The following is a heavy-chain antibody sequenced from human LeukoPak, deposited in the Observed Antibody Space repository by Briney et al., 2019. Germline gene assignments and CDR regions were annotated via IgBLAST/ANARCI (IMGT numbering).Heavy chain of an antibody. J-gene: IGHJ4*02. V-gene: IGHV1-8*01. CDR1: GYTFTSYD. Sequence: GASVKVSCKASGYTFTSYDINWVRQATGQGPEWMGWMNPNSGNTGYAQKFQGRVTMTRNTSISTAYMELSSLRSEDTAVYYCARGRRQQWLVRGYWGQGTLVTVSS. CDR2: MNPNSGNT. CDR3: ARGRRQQWLVRGY. D-gene: IGHD6-19*01.